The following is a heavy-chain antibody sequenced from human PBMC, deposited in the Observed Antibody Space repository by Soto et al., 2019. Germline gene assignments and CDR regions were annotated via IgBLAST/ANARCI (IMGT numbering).Heavy chain of an antibody. Sequence: QVQLVQSGAEVKKPGSSVKVSCKASGGTFSNYAITWVRQAPGQGLEWVGGIIPIFGTTNVAQKFQGRVTITADESTTTANMELSGLRSDDTAVYYCAKDGGADGYFGNWLDPWGQGTLVTVSS. J-gene: IGHJ5*02. V-gene: IGHV1-69*12. CDR2: IIPIFGTT. CDR1: GGTFSNYA. CDR3: AKDGGADGYFGNWLDP. D-gene: IGHD5-12*01.